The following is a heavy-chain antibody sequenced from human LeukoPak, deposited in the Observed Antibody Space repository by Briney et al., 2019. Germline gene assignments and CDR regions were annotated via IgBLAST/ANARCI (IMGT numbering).Heavy chain of an antibody. Sequence: GGSLRLSCAASGFTFSSYSMNWVRQAPGKGLEWVSSISTSSSYIYYADSVKGRFTISRDNAKNSLYLQMNSLRAEDTAVYYCARVIREVVVVAAIDYWGQGTLVTVSS. J-gene: IGHJ4*02. D-gene: IGHD2-15*01. CDR3: ARVIREVVVVAAIDY. V-gene: IGHV3-21*01. CDR2: ISTSSSYI. CDR1: GFTFSSYS.